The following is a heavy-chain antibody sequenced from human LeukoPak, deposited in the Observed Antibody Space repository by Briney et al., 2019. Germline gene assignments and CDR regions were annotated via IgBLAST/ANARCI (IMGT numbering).Heavy chain of an antibody. D-gene: IGHD6-19*01. CDR2: INPSGGST. CDR3: ASGIAVAGRMDAFDI. J-gene: IGHJ3*02. CDR1: GYTFTSYY. V-gene: IGHV1-46*01. Sequence: ASVKVSCKASGYTFTSYYMHWVRQAPGQGLEWMGIINPSGGSTSYAQKFQGRVTMTRDTSTSTVYMELSSLRSEDTAVYYCASGIAVAGRMDAFDIWGQGTMVTVSS.